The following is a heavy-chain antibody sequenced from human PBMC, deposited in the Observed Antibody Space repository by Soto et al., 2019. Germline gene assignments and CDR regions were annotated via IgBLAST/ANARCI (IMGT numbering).Heavy chain of an antibody. J-gene: IGHJ6*02. D-gene: IGHD6-19*01. CDR3: AKGRAPSGWYPPYYYGMDV. V-gene: IGHV3-23*01. CDR2: VSGSGGNT. CDR1: GFTFSTYA. Sequence: VQLLESGGGLLQPGGSLRLSCAASGFTFSTYAMTWVRQAPGKGPEWVSSVSGSGGNTLYADSVKGRFTISRDNSKNTLYLQMNSRRAGDTAVYYCAKGRAPSGWYPPYYYGMDVWGQGTTVIVSS.